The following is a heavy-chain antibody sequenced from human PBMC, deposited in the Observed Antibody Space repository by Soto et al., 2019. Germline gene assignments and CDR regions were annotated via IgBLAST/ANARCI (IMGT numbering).Heavy chain of an antibody. Sequence: VQLVQSGAEVKKPGASVKVSCKASGYTFTSYAMTWVRQAPGKGLEWVSAISGSAGSTYYEDSVKGRFTISRDNSKNTLYLQMNSLRAEDTAVYYCAKGVSDMVATHFDLWGQGTLVTVSS. CDR3: AKGVSDMVATHFDL. CDR2: ISGSAGST. J-gene: IGHJ4*02. V-gene: IGHV3-23*04. CDR1: GYTFTSYA. D-gene: IGHD5-12*01.